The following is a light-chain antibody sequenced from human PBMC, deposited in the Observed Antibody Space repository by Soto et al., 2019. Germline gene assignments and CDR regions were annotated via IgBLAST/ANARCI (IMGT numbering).Light chain of an antibody. CDR1: QRVTTW. Sequence: DIQMTQSPSTLSSSFGDRVTITCRASQRVTTWLAWYQQRPGKAPKLLIHDASTLQSGVPSRFSGSGSGTEFTLTISSMTPDDFATYYCLQYNDYWTFGQGTKVDIK. V-gene: IGKV1-5*01. J-gene: IGKJ1*01. CDR2: DAS. CDR3: LQYNDYWT.